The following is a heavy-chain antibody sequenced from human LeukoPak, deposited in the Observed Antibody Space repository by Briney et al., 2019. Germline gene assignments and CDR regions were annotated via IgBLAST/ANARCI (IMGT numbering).Heavy chain of an antibody. J-gene: IGHJ3*02. CDR3: ARLAERRGAFDI. CDR2: IYYSGST. V-gene: IGHV4-59*08. CDR1: GGSISPYY. Sequence: PSETLSLTCTVSGGSISPYYWSWIRQPPGKGLEWIGYIYYSGSTYYNPSPKSRVTISVDTSKNQFSLKLSSVTAADTAVYYCARLAERRGAFDIWGQGTMVTVSS. D-gene: IGHD1-1*01.